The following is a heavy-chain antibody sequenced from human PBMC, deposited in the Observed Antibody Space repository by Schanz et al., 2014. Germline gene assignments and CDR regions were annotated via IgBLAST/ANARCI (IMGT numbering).Heavy chain of an antibody. D-gene: IGHD6-6*01. J-gene: IGHJ6*03. V-gene: IGHV3-9*02. CDR3: GKGARSASRGMDV. Sequence: EVQVVESGGGLVQPGGSLRLSCTASGFNSDDYAMHWVRQAPGKGLEWVSNIPWNGAAIGYAGSVRGRFTISRDSAKNALYLQMNSLRPEDTAWYYCGKGARSASRGMDVWGKGTTVTVSS. CDR2: IPWNGAAI. CDR1: GFNSDDYA.